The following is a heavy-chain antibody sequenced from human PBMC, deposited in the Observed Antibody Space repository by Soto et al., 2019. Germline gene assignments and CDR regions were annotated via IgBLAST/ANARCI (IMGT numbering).Heavy chain of an antibody. CDR1: GFTFSSYA. CDR2: ISYDGSNK. CDR3: AREIHDPGPMPPGGMEV. V-gene: IGHV3-30-3*01. D-gene: IGHD5-18*01. J-gene: IGHJ6*02. Sequence: QVQLVESGGGVVQPGRSLRLSCAASGFTFSSYAMHWVRQAPGKGLEWVAVISYDGSNKYYADSVKGRFNISRDNSKNTLYLQRNSLRAEDTAVYQCAREIHDPGPMPPGGMEVWGQGTTVTVSS.